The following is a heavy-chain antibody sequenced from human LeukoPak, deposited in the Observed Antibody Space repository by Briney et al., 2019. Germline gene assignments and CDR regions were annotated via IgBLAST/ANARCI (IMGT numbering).Heavy chain of an antibody. CDR3: AGPGYSSGWYWFDP. J-gene: IGHJ5*02. CDR1: GYTFTSYY. CDR2: INPNSGGT. Sequence: ASVKVSCKASGYTFTSYYMHWVRQAPGQGLEWMGWINPNSGGTNYAQKFQGRVTMTRDTSISTAYMELSRLRSDDTAVYYCAGPGYSSGWYWFDPWGQGTLVTVSS. D-gene: IGHD6-19*01. V-gene: IGHV1-2*02.